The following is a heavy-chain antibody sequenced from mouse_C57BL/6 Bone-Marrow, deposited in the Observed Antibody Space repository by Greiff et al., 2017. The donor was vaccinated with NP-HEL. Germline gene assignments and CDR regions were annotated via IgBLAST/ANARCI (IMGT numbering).Heavy chain of an antibody. CDR3: ARRELRYWYFDV. Sequence: QVHVKQSGAELVKPGASVKMSCKASGYTFTTYPIEWMKQNHGKSLEWIGNFHPYNDDTKYNEKFKGKATLTVEKSSSTVYLELSRLTSDDSAVYYCARRELRYWYFDVWGTGTTVTVSS. V-gene: IGHV1-47*01. CDR2: FHPYNDDT. D-gene: IGHD1-1*01. J-gene: IGHJ1*03. CDR1: GYTFTTYP.